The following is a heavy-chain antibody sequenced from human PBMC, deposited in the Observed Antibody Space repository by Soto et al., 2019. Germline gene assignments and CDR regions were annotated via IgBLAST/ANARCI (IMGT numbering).Heavy chain of an antibody. Sequence: EVQLLESGGGLVQPGGSLRLSCAASGFTFSSYAMKWVRQAPGKGLEWVSLIGESGTPTYYAASVKGRFTISRDNSGNTLFLEMYSLRAEDTAVYYCARYIPGVRYYGMDVWCQGTTVTVSS. CDR3: ARYIPGVRYYGMDV. CDR2: IGESGTPT. D-gene: IGHD2-2*01. J-gene: IGHJ6*02. CDR1: GFTFSSYA. V-gene: IGHV3-23*01.